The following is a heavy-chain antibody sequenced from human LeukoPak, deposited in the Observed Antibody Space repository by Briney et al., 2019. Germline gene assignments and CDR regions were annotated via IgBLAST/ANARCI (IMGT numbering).Heavy chain of an antibody. D-gene: IGHD5-12*01. V-gene: IGHV3-23*01. CDR3: GTWGIVAALDR. J-gene: IGHJ5*02. Sequence: GGSLRLSCAASGFTFSIYAMTWVRQAPGKGLEWVSVINDGGGSTNYADTVEGRFTISRDNAQNSLYLQMNSLRAEDSGVYYCGTWGIVAALDRWGQGTLVTVSS. CDR1: GFTFSIYA. CDR2: INDGGGST.